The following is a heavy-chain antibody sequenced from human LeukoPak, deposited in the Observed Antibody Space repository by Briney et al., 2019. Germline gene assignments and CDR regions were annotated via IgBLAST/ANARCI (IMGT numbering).Heavy chain of an antibody. J-gene: IGHJ5*02. CDR1: GYTFTGYY. V-gene: IGHV1-2*02. CDR2: INPNSGGT. Sequence: ASVKVSCKASGYTFTGYYMHGVRQAPGQGLEWMGWINPNSGGTNYAQKFQGRVTMTRDTSISTAYMELSRLRSDDTAVYYCASEASPDSGYDTRFDPWGQGTLVTVSS. CDR3: ASEASPDSGYDTRFDP. D-gene: IGHD5-12*01.